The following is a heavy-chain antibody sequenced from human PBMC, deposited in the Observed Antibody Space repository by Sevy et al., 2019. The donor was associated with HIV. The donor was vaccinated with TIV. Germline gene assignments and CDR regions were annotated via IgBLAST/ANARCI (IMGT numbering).Heavy chain of an antibody. CDR3: ARDGYGDYGLPYYYGYGMDV. V-gene: IGHV4-4*07. D-gene: IGHD4-17*01. CDR2: IYTSGST. Sequence: SETLSLTCTVSGGSISSYHWSWIRQPAGKGLEWIGRIYTSGSTNYNPSLKSRVTMSVDTSKNQFSLKLSSVTAADTAVYYCARDGYGDYGLPYYYGYGMDVWGQGTTVTVSS. J-gene: IGHJ6*02. CDR1: GGSISSYH.